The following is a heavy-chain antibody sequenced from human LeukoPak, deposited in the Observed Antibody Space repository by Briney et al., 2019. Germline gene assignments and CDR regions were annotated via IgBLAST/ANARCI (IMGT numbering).Heavy chain of an antibody. V-gene: IGHV3-48*03. CDR3: ARSGPQRYCSSTSCYYYYYYGMDV. D-gene: IGHD2-2*01. CDR2: ISSSGSTI. Sequence: GGSLRLSCAASGFTFSSYEMNWVRQAPGKGLEWVSYISSSGSTIYYADSVKGRFTISRDNAKNSLYLQTNSLRAEDTAVYYCARSGPQRYCSSTSCYYYYYYGMDVWGKGTTVTVSS. J-gene: IGHJ6*04. CDR1: GFTFSSYE.